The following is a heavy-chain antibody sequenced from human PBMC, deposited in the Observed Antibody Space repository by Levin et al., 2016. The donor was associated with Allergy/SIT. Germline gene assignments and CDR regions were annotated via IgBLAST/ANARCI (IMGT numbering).Heavy chain of an antibody. D-gene: IGHD6-19*01. CDR2: ISGSGGST. Sequence: GGSLRLSCTASGFTFGDYAMSWVRQAPGKGLEWVSAISGSGGSTYYADSVKGRFTISRDNSKNTLYLQMNSLRAEDTAVYYCAKSEYSSGWYPDYYYYYGMDVWGQGTTVTVSS. CDR3: AKSEYSSGWYPDYYYYYGMDV. V-gene: IGHV3-23*01. J-gene: IGHJ6*02. CDR1: GFTFGDYA.